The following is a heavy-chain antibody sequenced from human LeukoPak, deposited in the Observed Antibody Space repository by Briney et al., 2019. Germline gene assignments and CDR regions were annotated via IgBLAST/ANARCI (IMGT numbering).Heavy chain of an antibody. V-gene: IGHV3-23*01. CDR1: GFTFNSYA. J-gene: IGHJ4*02. CDR2: ISGSGGST. Sequence: QTGGSLRLSCAASGFTFNSYAMSWLRQAPGKGLEWVSVISGSGGSTYYADSVKGRFTISRDNSKNTLYLQMNSLRAEDTAVYYCAQDLSPGSWLGGFDYWGQGTLVTVSS. CDR3: AQDLSPGSWLGGFDY. D-gene: IGHD6-13*01.